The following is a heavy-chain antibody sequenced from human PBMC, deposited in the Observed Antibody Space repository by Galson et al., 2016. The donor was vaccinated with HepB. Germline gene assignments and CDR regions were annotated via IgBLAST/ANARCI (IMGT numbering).Heavy chain of an antibody. V-gene: IGHV4-4*02. CDR1: GASITDSTW. CDR3: ARAAVVPGARMVFDP. CDR2: IYHTETT. Sequence: SETLSLTCTVSGASITDSTWWTWVRQAPGRGLEWIGEIYHTETTNNNPFLSSRVTLSIDKSRNQFPLNLTSATAADTAVYYCARAAVVPGARMVFDPWGQGTLVTVSS. D-gene: IGHD2-2*01. J-gene: IGHJ5*02.